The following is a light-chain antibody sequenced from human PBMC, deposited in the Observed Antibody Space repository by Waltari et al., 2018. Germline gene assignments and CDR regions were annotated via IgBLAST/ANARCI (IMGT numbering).Light chain of an antibody. CDR1: SGDIGNYKF. CDR2: DVS. V-gene: IGLV2-14*01. J-gene: IGLJ3*02. CDR3: SSYTTTSSWV. Sequence: QSALTQPASVSGSPGQSITISCTGTSGDIGNYKFVSWYQQEPGSAPKFIVFDVSQRPSGVSNRFSGSKSGNTASLTISGVQAEDEADYYCSSYTTTSSWVFGGGTKLTVL.